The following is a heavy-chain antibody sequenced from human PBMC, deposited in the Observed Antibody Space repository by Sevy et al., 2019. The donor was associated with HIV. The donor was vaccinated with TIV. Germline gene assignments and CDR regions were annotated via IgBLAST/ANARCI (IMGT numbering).Heavy chain of an antibody. V-gene: IGHV3-48*02. CDR3: ARDDSMVRGVLPFDY. CDR2: ISSSSSTI. CDR1: GFTFSSYS. J-gene: IGHJ4*02. D-gene: IGHD3-10*01. Sequence: GGSLRLSCAASGFTFSSYSMNWVRQAPGKGLEWVSYISSSSSTIYYADSVKGRFTISRDNAKNSLYLHMNSLRDEDTAVACCARDDSMVRGVLPFDYWGQGTLVTVSS.